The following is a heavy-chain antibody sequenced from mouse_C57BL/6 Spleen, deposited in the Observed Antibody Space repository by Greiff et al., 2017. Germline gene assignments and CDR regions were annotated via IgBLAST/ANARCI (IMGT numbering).Heavy chain of an antibody. CDR2: INPSSGYT. V-gene: IGHV1-4*01. Sequence: VHLVESGAELARPGASVKMSCKASGYTFTSYTMHWVKQRPGQGLEWIGYINPSSGYTKYNQKFKDKATLTADKSSSTAYMQLNSMTSEDSAFYFCASEVICYGFSYWGQGTLVTVAA. D-gene: IGHD1-1*01. J-gene: IGHJ3*01. CDR3: ASEVICYGFSY. CDR1: GYTFTSYT.